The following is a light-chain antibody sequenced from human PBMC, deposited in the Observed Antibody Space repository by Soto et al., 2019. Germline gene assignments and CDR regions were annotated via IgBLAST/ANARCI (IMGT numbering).Light chain of an antibody. V-gene: IGLV2-23*02. CDR1: SGDVGSYNL. CDR2: EVS. J-gene: IGLJ2*01. Sequence: QSVLTQPASVSGSPGQSITISCTGSSGDVGSYNLVSWYQQHPDKAPKLMIYEVSKRPPGFSYRFFVSKSGNTASLFISGLQAEDEAHYYCCSYADTSILFGGGTKVTVL. CDR3: CSYADTSIL.